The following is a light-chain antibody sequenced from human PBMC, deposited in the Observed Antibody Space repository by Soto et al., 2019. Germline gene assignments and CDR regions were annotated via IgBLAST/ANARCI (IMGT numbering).Light chain of an antibody. J-gene: IGLJ1*01. CDR3: AAWDDSLSVYV. CDR2: RNN. Sequence: QAVVTQPPSVSGAPGQRVTISCTGSSSNIGTNNVHWYQHLPGAAPKVLIFRNNQRPSGVPDRFSDSKSGTSASLAISGLRSEDEADYYCAAWDDSLSVYVFGTGTKLTVL. V-gene: IGLV1-47*01. CDR1: SSNIGTNN.